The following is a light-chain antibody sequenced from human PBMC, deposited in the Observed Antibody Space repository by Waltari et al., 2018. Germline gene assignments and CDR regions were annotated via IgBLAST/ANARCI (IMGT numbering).Light chain of an antibody. CDR2: DVS. CDR3: NSYTSSSTLV. CDR1: SSDVGGYAY. J-gene: IGLJ3*02. V-gene: IGLV2-14*03. Sequence: QSALTQPASVSGSPGQSLTIPCTGTSSDVGGYAYVSWYQHHPGKAPKVIIYDVSKRPSGISNRFSGSKSGNTASLTISGLQAEDDADYYCNSYTSSSTLVFGGGTKLTVL.